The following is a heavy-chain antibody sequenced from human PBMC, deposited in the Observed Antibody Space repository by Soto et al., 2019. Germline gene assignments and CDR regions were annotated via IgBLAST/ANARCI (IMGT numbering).Heavy chain of an antibody. CDR3: ARGHSNYASGNLAFDP. V-gene: IGHV4-59*01. J-gene: IGHJ5*02. D-gene: IGHD3-10*01. CDR1: GGFISSYY. Sequence: QVQLQESGPGLVKPSETLSLTCSVSGGFISSYYWSWIRQPPGKGLEWIGYIYYSGSANYNPSLNSRVTLSVDTSNNQFSLKLNSVTAADTAVYYCARGHSNYASGNLAFDPWGQGTLVTVSS. CDR2: IYYSGSA.